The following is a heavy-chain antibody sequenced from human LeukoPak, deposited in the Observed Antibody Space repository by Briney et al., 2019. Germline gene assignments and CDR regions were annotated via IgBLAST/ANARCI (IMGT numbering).Heavy chain of an antibody. CDR3: ARLPASGYSSSWYIDY. CDR1: GGSFSGYY. V-gene: IGHV4-34*01. CDR2: INHSGST. Sequence: SETLSLTCAVYGGSFSGYYWSWIRQPPGKGLEWIGEINHSGSTNYNPSLKSRVTISVDTSKNQFSLKLSSVTAADTAVYYCARLPASGYSSSWYIDYWGQGTLVTVSS. D-gene: IGHD6-13*01. J-gene: IGHJ4*02.